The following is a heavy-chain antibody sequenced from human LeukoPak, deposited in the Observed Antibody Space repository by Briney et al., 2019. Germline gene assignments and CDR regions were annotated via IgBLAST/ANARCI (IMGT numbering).Heavy chain of an antibody. V-gene: IGHV5-51*01. D-gene: IGHD6-13*01. CDR3: ARQGIAAAGIDY. CDR2: IYPRDSDT. CDR1: GYKFTNYW. J-gene: IGHJ4*02. Sequence: GESLKISCKGSGYKFTNYWIAWVRQMPGQGLEWLGIIYPRDSDTRYSPSFQGQVSISVDTSIDTAYLQWSSVKASDTAMYYCARQGIAAAGIDYWGQGTLVTVSS.